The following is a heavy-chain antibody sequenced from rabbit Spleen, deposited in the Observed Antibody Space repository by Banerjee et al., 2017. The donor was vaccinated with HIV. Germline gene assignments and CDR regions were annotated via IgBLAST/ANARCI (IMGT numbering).Heavy chain of an antibody. D-gene: IGHD6-1*01. CDR3: ARDHPQSYDVDGMDL. CDR1: GFSFSGSDH. J-gene: IGHJ6*01. CDR2: ITYDGDT. V-gene: IGHV1S40*01. Sequence: QSLEESGGDLVKPGASLTLTCTASGFSFSGSDHMCWVRQAPGKGLEYIGYITYDGDTYYATWAKGRFTISKTSSTTVTLQMTSLTAADTATYFCARDHPQSYDVDGMDLWGPGTLVTVS.